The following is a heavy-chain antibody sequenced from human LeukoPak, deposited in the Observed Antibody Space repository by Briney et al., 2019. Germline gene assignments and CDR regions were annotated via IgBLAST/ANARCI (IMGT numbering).Heavy chain of an antibody. CDR3: ARETSAAAFDY. D-gene: IGHD2-2*01. V-gene: IGHV3-48*02. CDR2: ISSRTNTI. Sequence: GGSLRLSCAASGFTFSSYSMNWVRQAPGKGLEWVSYISSRTNTIYYADSVKGRFTISRDNAKNSLYLQMTSLRDEDTAVYYCARETSAAAFDYWGQGTLVTVSS. CDR1: GFTFSSYS. J-gene: IGHJ4*02.